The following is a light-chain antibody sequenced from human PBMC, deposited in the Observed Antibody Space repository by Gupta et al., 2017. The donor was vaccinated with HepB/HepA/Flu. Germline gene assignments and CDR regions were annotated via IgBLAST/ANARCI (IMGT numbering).Light chain of an antibody. CDR2: GAV. V-gene: IGKV3-20*01. CDR3: QQDGSSPIT. J-gene: IGKJ4*01. Sequence: EIVLTQSPGTLSLSPGERASLSCRASQSVDSRYLAWYQQNPGQAPTLLIYGAVSRATGIPDMFSGSGSGTEFTLTISRLEPEDFAVYYCQQDGSSPITFGGGTKLEIK. CDR1: QSVDSRY.